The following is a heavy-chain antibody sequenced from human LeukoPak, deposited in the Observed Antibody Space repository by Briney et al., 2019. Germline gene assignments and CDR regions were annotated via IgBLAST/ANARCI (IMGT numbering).Heavy chain of an antibody. CDR3: ARGGYYDSSGSVDY. Sequence: PGGSLRLSCAASGFTFSSYSMNWVRQAPGKGLEWVSYISSSSSTIYYADSVKGRFTISRDNAKNSLYLQMNSLRDEDTAVYYCARGGYYDSSGSVDYWGQGTLVTVSS. V-gene: IGHV3-48*02. D-gene: IGHD3-22*01. CDR2: ISSSSSTI. J-gene: IGHJ4*02. CDR1: GFTFSSYS.